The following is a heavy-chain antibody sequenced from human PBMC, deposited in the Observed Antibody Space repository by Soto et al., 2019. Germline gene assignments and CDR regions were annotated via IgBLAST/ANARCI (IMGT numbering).Heavy chain of an antibody. Sequence: SETLSLTCTVSGASISSTHYYWSWIRQAPGKGLEWIGYVYYTGSTYYNPSLMSRLTISVDTSKNQFSLKLTSVTAAETAVYYRVRTAREGAVAPHWFDRWGQGTQVTVSS. D-gene: IGHD2-21*02. CDR2: VYYTGST. V-gene: IGHV4-30-4*01. CDR3: VRTAREGAVAPHWFDR. CDR1: GASISSTHYY. J-gene: IGHJ5*02.